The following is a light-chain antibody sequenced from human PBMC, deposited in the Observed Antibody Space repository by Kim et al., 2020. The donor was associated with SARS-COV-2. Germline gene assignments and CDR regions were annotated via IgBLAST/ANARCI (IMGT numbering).Light chain of an antibody. CDR2: KAS. V-gene: IGKV1-5*03. CDR1: QSISSW. J-gene: IGKJ1*01. CDR3: QQYYSYST. Sequence: SASVGDRVTITCRASQSISSWLAWYQQKPGKAPKLLIYKASSLESGVPSRFSGSGSGTEFTLTISSLQPDDFATYYCQQYYSYSTFGQGTKVDIK.